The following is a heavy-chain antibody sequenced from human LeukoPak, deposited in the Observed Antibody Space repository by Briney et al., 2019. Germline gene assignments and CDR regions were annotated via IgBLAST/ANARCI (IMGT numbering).Heavy chain of an antibody. CDR1: GFTFSSYA. Sequence: GRSLRLSCAASGFTFSSYAMSWVRQAPGKGLEWVSAISGSGGSTYYADSVKGRFTISRDNSKNTLYLQMNSLKTEDTAVYYCTTSRYGSSWYGAFGYWGHGTLVTVSS. CDR3: TTSRYGSSWYGAFGY. CDR2: ISGSGGST. D-gene: IGHD6-13*01. J-gene: IGHJ4*01. V-gene: IGHV3-23*01.